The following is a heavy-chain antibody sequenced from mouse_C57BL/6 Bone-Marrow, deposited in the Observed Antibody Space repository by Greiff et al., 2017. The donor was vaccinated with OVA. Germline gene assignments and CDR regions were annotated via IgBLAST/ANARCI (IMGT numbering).Heavy chain of an antibody. CDR3: ARLDAMDY. J-gene: IGHJ4*01. CDR1: GFTFSDFY. V-gene: IGHV5-12*01. Sequence: EVKLVESGGGLVQPGGSLKLSCAASGFTFSDFYMYWIRQTPEKRLEWVAYISNGGGNTYYPDTVKGRFTISRDNAKNTLYLQMSRLNSEDTAMYYCARLDAMDYWGQGTSVTVSS. CDR2: ISNGGGNT.